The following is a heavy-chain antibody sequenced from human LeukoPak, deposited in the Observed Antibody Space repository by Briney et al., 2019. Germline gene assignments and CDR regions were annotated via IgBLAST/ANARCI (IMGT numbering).Heavy chain of an antibody. CDR1: GFTFSSYW. CDR3: AGSSYDILTGYSV. Sequence: GGSLRLSCAASGFTFSSYWMSWVRQAPGKGLEWVANIKQDGSEKYYVDSVKGRFTISRDNAKNSLYLQMNSLRAEDTAVYYCAGSSYDILTGYSVWGQGTLVTVSS. CDR2: IKQDGSEK. V-gene: IGHV3-7*01. J-gene: IGHJ4*02. D-gene: IGHD3-9*01.